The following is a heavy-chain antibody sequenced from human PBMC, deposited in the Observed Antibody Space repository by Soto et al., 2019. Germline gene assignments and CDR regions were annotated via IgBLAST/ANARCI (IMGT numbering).Heavy chain of an antibody. D-gene: IGHD2-15*01. V-gene: IGHV3-30*03. J-gene: IGHJ4*02. CDR2: ISYDGSNK. CDR3: AMPPQMTSRLLYYSDY. Sequence: QVQLVESGGGVVQPGMSLRLSCAASGFTFSSCGMHWVRQAPGTGLEWVAVISYDGSNKYYADSVKGRFTISRDNSKNTLYLQINSLRAEATAVYYCAMPPQMTSRLLYYSDYWGQRTLVTVSS. CDR1: GFTFSSCG.